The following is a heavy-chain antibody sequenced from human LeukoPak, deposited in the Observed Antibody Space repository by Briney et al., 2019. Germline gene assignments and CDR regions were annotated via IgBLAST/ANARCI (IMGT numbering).Heavy chain of an antibody. V-gene: IGHV3-7*01. CDR3: ARESSGYSYGFDY. CDR2: IKQDGSEK. Sequence: GGSLRLSCAASGFTFSSYWTSWVRQAPGKGLEWVANIKQDGSEKYYVDSVKGRFTISRDNAKNSLYLQMNSLRAEDTAVYYCARESSGYSYGFDYWGQGTLVTVSS. D-gene: IGHD5-18*01. CDR1: GFTFSSYW. J-gene: IGHJ4*02.